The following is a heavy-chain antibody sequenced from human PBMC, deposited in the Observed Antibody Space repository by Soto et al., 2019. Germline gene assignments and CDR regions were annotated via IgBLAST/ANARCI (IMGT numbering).Heavy chain of an antibody. CDR1: GGAFSGYY. D-gene: IGHD2-8*02. CDR3: ARDKITGLFDY. Sequence: PSETLSLTCAVYGGAFSGYYLTWIRQPPGTGLEWIGEINHSGSTNCNPSLKSRVTISVNTPKNQFSLKLTSVTAADTAVYYCARDKITGLFDYWGQGTLVTVS. V-gene: IGHV4-34*01. CDR2: INHSGST. J-gene: IGHJ4*02.